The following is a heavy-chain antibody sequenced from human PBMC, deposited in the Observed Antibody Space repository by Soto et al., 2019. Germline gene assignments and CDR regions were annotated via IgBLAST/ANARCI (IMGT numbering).Heavy chain of an antibody. D-gene: IGHD6-13*01. CDR1: GFSLSTSGVG. CDR2: IYWDDDK. Sequence: SGPTLVKPTQTLTLTCTFSGFSLSTSGVGVGWIRQPPGKALEWLALIYWDDDKRYSPSLKSRLTITKDTSKNQVVLTMTNMDPVDTATYYCAHSIAAAGTYYYYYYMDVWGKGTTVTVSS. V-gene: IGHV2-5*02. CDR3: AHSIAAAGTYYYYYYMDV. J-gene: IGHJ6*03.